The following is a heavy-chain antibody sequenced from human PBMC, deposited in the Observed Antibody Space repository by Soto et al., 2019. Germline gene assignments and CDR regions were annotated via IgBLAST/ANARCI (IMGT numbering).Heavy chain of an antibody. CDR1: GGHFSSYG. V-gene: IGHV1-69*13. CDR2: IIPIFGTA. D-gene: IGHD6-6*01. Sequence: SVKVSCQASGGHFSSYGMNWVPQAPGQGFEWMGGIIPIFGTANYAQKFQGRVTITADESTSTAYMELSSLRSEDTAVYYCARGSPPYIAARRGWFDPWGQGTLVTVSS. J-gene: IGHJ5*02. CDR3: ARGSPPYIAARRGWFDP.